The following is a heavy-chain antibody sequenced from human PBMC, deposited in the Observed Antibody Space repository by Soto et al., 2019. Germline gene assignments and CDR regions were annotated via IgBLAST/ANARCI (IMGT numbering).Heavy chain of an antibody. J-gene: IGHJ4*02. CDR2: IYYSGST. CDR1: GGSIGSGGYY. V-gene: IGHV4-31*03. CDR3: ARSPGAFGVARLRFDY. Sequence: SETLSLTCTVSGGSIGSGGYYWSWIRQHPGKGLEWIGYIYYSGSTYYNPSLKSRVTISVDTSKNQFSLKLSSVTAADTAVYYCARSPGAFGVARLRFDYWGQGTLVTVSS. D-gene: IGHD3-3*01.